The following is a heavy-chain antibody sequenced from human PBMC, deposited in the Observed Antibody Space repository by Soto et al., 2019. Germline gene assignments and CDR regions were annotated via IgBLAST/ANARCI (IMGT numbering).Heavy chain of an antibody. CDR3: ARVGGYYYYYYGMDV. Sequence: PSETLSLTCTVSGGSISSGGYYWSWICQHPGKGLEWIGYIYYSGSTYYNPSLKSRVTISVDTSKNQFSLKLSSVTAADTAVYYCARVGGYYYYYYGMDVWGQGTTVTVSS. CDR1: GGSISSGGYY. V-gene: IGHV4-31*03. D-gene: IGHD6-25*01. J-gene: IGHJ6*02. CDR2: IYYSGST.